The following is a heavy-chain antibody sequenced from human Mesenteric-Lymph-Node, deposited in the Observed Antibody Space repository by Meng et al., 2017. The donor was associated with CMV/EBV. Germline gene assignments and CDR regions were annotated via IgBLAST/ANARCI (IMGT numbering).Heavy chain of an antibody. CDR1: GFTFNNHW. CDR3: AKDRLGLVTGYGMDV. CDR2: IKQDGSEK. V-gene: IGHV3-7*03. D-gene: IGHD5-18*01. J-gene: IGHJ6*02. Sequence: GGSLRLSCAASGFTFNNHWMSWVRQAPGKGLEWVANIKQDGSEKYYVDSVKGRFTISRDNAKNSLYLQMNSLRAEDTALYFCAKDRLGLVTGYGMDVWGQGTTVTVSS.